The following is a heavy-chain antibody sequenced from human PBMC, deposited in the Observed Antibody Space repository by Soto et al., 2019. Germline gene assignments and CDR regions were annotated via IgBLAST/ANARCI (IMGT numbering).Heavy chain of an antibody. J-gene: IGHJ4*02. CDR3: ARILGYCSSTSCYGVSFDY. CDR2: IYPGDSDT. V-gene: IGHV5-51*01. D-gene: IGHD2-2*01. Sequence: GESLKISCKGSGYSFTSYWIGWVRQMPGKGLDWMGIIYPGDSDTRYSPSFQGQVTISADKSISTAYLQWSSLKASDTAMYYCARILGYCSSTSCYGVSFDYWGQGTLVTVSS. CDR1: GYSFTSYW.